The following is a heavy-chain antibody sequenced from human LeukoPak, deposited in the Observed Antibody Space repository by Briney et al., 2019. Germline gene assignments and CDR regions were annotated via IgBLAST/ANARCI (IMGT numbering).Heavy chain of an antibody. Sequence: GASVKVSCKASGYTFTSYGISWVRQAPGQGLEWMGWISAYNGNTNYAQKLQGRVTMTTDTSTSTAYMELRSLRSDDTAVYYCARDTVRDSSGWYKAFDIWGQGTMVTVSS. D-gene: IGHD6-19*01. CDR1: GYTFTSYG. V-gene: IGHV1-18*01. CDR2: ISAYNGNT. J-gene: IGHJ3*02. CDR3: ARDTVRDSSGWYKAFDI.